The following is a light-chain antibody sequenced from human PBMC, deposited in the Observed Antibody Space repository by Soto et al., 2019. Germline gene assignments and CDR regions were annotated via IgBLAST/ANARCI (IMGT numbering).Light chain of an antibody. CDR1: HNIFCSSDNKNY. Sequence: IGRTHSPASLPLSRAKGPTINGNPGHNIFCSSDNKNYLSWYQQRPGQPPKLLFYWASTRESGVPDRFSGSGSGTHFTLTITSLQAEDVAVYYCQQYYSSPPTFGQGTKVDIK. CDR2: WAS. V-gene: IGKV4-1*01. CDR3: QQYYSSPPT. J-gene: IGKJ1*01.